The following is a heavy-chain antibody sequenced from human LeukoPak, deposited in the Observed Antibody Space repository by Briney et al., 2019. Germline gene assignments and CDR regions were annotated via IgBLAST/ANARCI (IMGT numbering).Heavy chain of an antibody. Sequence: GASVKVSCKASGYTFTSYGISWVRQAPGQGLEWMGWISAYNGNTNYAQKLQGRVTMTTDTSTSTAYMELRSLRSDDTAVYYCARVPPEDLHRGVVVAATGYYYYGMDVWGQGTTVTVSS. V-gene: IGHV1-18*01. CDR2: ISAYNGNT. D-gene: IGHD2-15*01. CDR3: ARVPPEDLHRGVVVAATGYYYYGMDV. J-gene: IGHJ6*02. CDR1: GYTFTSYG.